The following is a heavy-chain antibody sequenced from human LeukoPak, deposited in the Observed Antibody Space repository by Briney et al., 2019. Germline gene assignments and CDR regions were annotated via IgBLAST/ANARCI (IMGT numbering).Heavy chain of an antibody. CDR3: ASGLPAAHLDY. J-gene: IGHJ4*02. V-gene: IGHV3-30*03. D-gene: IGHD2-2*01. CDR2: ISYDGGNK. Sequence: PGGSLRLSCAASGFTFSSYGMHWVRQAPGKGLEWVAVISYDGGNKYYADSVKGRFTISRDNSKNTLYLQMNSLRAEDTAVYYCASGLPAAHLDYWGQGTLVTVSS. CDR1: GFTFSSYG.